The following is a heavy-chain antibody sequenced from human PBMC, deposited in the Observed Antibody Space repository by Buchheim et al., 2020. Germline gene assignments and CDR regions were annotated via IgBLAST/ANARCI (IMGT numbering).Heavy chain of an antibody. CDR1: GFTFSSYA. J-gene: IGHJ4*02. V-gene: IGHV3-23*01. CDR3: AKESLEVGGALDY. CDR2: IRGSGAST. D-gene: IGHD2-15*01. Sequence: EVQMLESGGGLVQPGGSLRLSCAASGFTFSSYAMCWVRQAPGKGLEWVSTIRGSGASTYYADSAKGRFTISRDNSKNTLYLQMNSLRAEDTAVYYCAKESLEVGGALDYWGQGTL.